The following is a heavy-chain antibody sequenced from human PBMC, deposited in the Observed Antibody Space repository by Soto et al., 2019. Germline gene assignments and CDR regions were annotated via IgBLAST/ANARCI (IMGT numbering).Heavy chain of an antibody. CDR1: GYTFTSYA. CDR2: INAGNGNT. CDR3: ARALGYCSGGSCHTFHY. V-gene: IGHV1-3*01. J-gene: IGHJ4*02. Sequence: GASVKVSCKASGYTFTSYAMHWVRQAPGQRLEWMGWINAGNGNTKYSQKFQGRVTITRDTSASTAYMELSSLRSEDTAVYYCARALGYCSGGSCHTFHYWGQGTLVTVSS. D-gene: IGHD2-15*01.